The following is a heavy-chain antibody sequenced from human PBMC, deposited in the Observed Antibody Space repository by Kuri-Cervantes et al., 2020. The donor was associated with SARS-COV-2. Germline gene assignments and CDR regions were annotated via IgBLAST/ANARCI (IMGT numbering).Heavy chain of an antibody. J-gene: IGHJ5*02. CDR2: IWYDGRNK. V-gene: IGHV3-33*01. CDR3: ARDTPTLVRGVVSDRWLDP. Sequence: GGFLRPPCEGSGFMFTTYAMHWVRQAPGKGLEWVAVIWYDGRNKSYADSVKGRFTITRDNSKNTLYLQMNSLRGEDTVVYYCARDTPTLVRGVVSDRWLDPWGQGTLVTVSS. CDR1: GFMFTTYA. D-gene: IGHD3-10*01.